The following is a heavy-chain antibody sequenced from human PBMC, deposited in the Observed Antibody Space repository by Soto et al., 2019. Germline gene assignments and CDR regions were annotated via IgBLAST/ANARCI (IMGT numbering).Heavy chain of an antibody. V-gene: IGHV4-31*03. Sequence: PSETLSLTCTVSGDSISSGGYYWSWIRQLPGKGLEWIGYIYSNGYTYYNPSLESRVTISLDTSNNQFSLKLSSVTAADTAVYYCARAHYGDYGYGMDVWGQGTTVTVSS. CDR1: GDSISSGGYY. CDR3: ARAHYGDYGYGMDV. CDR2: IYSNGYT. J-gene: IGHJ6*02. D-gene: IGHD4-17*01.